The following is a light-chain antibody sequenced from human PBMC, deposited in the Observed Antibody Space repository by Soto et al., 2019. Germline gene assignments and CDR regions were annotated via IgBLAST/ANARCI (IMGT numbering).Light chain of an antibody. J-gene: IGKJ4*01. V-gene: IGKV3D-15*01. CDR3: QQYNSWPLT. Sequence: EIVMTQSPATLSVSPGERATLSCRASQSVGSDLAWYQQKPGQAPRLVIYDIFTRATSVPTRISGSGSGTEFTLTISRLQSEDFAVYYCQQYNSWPLTFGGGTKVEI. CDR1: QSVGSD. CDR2: DIF.